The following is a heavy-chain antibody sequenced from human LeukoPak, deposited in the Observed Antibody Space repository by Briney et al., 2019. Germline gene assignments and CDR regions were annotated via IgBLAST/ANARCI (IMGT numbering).Heavy chain of an antibody. CDR2: IYYSGST. D-gene: IGHD2-2*02. CDR3: ARDLAYCSSTSCYTNWFDP. J-gene: IGHJ5*02. V-gene: IGHV4-59*01. CDR1: GGSISSYY. Sequence: SETLSLTCTVSGGSISSYYWSWIWQPPGKGLEWIGYIYYSGSTIYNPSLKSRVTISVDTSKNQFSLKLSSVTAADTAVYYCARDLAYCSSTSCYTNWFDPWGQGTLVTVSS.